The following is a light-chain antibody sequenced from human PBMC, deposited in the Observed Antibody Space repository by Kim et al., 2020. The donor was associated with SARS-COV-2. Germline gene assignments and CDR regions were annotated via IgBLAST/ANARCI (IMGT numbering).Light chain of an antibody. J-gene: IGLJ1*01. Sequence: RVTSSRTGGSPHPGGSYNVHRDPQLPRTAPKLLIYDNDNRPSGVPDRFSGSKSGTSASLAITGLRAEDEGDYYCQSYDSSLSNYVFGTGTKVTVL. CDR1: SPHPGGSYN. CDR2: DND. CDR3: QSYDSSLSNYV. V-gene: IGLV1-40*01.